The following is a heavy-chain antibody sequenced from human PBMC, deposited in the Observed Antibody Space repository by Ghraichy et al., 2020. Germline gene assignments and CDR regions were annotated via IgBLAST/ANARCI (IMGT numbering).Heavy chain of an antibody. Sequence: SETLSLTCTVSGGSISSYYWSWIRQPPGKGLEWIGYIYYSGSTNYNPSLKSRVTISVDTSKNQFSLKLSSVTAADTDVYYCARQGDYKVTTVAFDIWGQGTMVTVSS. CDR3: ARQGDYKVTTVAFDI. CDR2: IYYSGST. V-gene: IGHV4-59*08. J-gene: IGHJ3*02. D-gene: IGHD4-17*01. CDR1: GGSISSYY.